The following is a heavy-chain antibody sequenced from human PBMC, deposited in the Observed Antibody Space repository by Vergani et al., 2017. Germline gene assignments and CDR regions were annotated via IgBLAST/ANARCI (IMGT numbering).Heavy chain of an antibody. D-gene: IGHD1-26*01. Sequence: VQLVESGGGVVQPGRSLRLSCAASGFTFSSYGMHWVRQAPGKGLEWVSRINSDGSSTSYADSVKGRFTISRDNAKNTLYLQMNSLRAEDTAVYYCARDRGELVPDDYWGQGTLVTVSS. V-gene: IGHV3-74*01. CDR2: INSDGSST. CDR3: ARDRGELVPDDY. CDR1: GFTFSSYG. J-gene: IGHJ4*02.